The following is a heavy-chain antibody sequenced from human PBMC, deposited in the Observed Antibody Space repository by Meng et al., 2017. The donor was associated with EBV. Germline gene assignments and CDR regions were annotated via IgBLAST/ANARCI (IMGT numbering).Heavy chain of an antibody. Sequence: QVQLQESGPGLVKPAGXXXXXRXVSGASVSGGTYHWSWIRPPPGKELEWIGYIYDGGTTIYNPSLKSRVTISVEASKNQFSLKLSSLTTADTAVYYCAKSRSSTPGVVDYWGQGTLVTVSS. CDR3: AKSRSSTPGVVDY. J-gene: IGHJ4*02. CDR2: IYDGGTT. CDR1: GASVSGGTYH. D-gene: IGHD3-10*01. V-gene: IGHV4-61*01.